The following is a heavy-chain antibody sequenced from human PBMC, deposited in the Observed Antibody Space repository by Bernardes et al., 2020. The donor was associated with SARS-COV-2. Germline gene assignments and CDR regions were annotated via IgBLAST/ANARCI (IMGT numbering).Heavy chain of an antibody. Sequence: ASVKVSCKVSGYTLTELSMHWVRQAPGKGLEWMGGFDPEDGETIYAQKFQGRVTMTEDTSTDTAYMELSSLRSEDTAVYYCARDLEDKQWLANTDAFDIWGQGTMVTVSS. J-gene: IGHJ3*02. CDR3: ARDLEDKQWLANTDAFDI. D-gene: IGHD6-19*01. CDR1: GYTLTELS. V-gene: IGHV1-24*01. CDR2: FDPEDGET.